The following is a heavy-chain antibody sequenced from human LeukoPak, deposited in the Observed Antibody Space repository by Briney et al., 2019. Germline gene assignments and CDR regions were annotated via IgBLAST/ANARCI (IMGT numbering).Heavy chain of an antibody. CDR2: IRSKADGGTP. CDR3: TTRSPARYCSDGACYSSADY. D-gene: IGHD2-15*01. CDR1: GFSFSDAW. J-gene: IGHJ4*02. V-gene: IGHV3-15*07. Sequence: GGSLRLSCAASGFSFSDAWMNWVRQAPGKGLEWVGHIRSKADGGTPDYIAPVKGRFTISRDDSKDTLYLQMNSPNTEDTAMYYCTTRSPARYCSDGACYSSADYWGQGTLVTVSS.